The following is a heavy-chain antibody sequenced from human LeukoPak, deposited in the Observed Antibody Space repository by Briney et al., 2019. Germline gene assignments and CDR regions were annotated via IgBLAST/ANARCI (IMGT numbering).Heavy chain of an antibody. CDR3: ARRRDGYNCFDY. CDR1: GFTFSSYA. CDR2: ISGSGGST. J-gene: IGHJ4*02. Sequence: GGSLRLSCAASGFTFSSYAMSWVRQAPGKGLEWVSAISGSGGSTYYADSVKGRFTISRDNAKNSLYLQMNSLRAEDTAVYYCARRRDGYNCFDYWGQGTLVTVSS. D-gene: IGHD5-24*01. V-gene: IGHV3-23*01.